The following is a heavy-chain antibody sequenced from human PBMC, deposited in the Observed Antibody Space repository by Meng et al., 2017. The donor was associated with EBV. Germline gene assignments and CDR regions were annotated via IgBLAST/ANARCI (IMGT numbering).Heavy chain of an antibody. CDR2: ISAYNGNT. D-gene: IGHD3-22*01. V-gene: IGHV1-18*01. Sequence: QVPLGQSGAEVKQTGGSVKVSCKASGYTFTSYGIRWVRQAPGQGLEWMGWISAYNGNTNYAQKLQGRVTMTTDTSTSTAYMELRSLRSDDTAVYYCARDGRLYDTPSPFDYWGQGTLVTVSS. CDR1: GYTFTSYG. J-gene: IGHJ4*02. CDR3: ARDGRLYDTPSPFDY.